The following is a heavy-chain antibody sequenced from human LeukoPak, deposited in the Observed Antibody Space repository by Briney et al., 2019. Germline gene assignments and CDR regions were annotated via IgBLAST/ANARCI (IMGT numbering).Heavy chain of an antibody. D-gene: IGHD6-19*01. CDR3: ARDVAGWFDP. CDR2: IYYSGST. V-gene: IGHV4-30-4*07. CDR1: GGSISSGGYS. J-gene: IGHJ5*02. Sequence: SETLSLTCAVSGGSISSGGYSWSWIRQPPGKGLEWIGYIYYSGSTYYNPSLKSRVTISVDTSKNQFSLKLSSVTAADTAVYYCARDVAGWFDPWGQGTLVTVSS.